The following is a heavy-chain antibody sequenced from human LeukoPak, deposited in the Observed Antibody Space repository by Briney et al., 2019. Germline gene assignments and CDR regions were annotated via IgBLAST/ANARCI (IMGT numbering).Heavy chain of an antibody. V-gene: IGHV1-69*05. Sequence: GASVTVSCKASGGTFSSYAISWVRQAPGQGLEWMGGIIPIFGTANYAQKFQGRVTVTRDTSTSTVHMELSGLRSEDTAVYYCARDQEAFDYWGQGTLVTVSS. CDR3: ARDQEAFDY. CDR2: IIPIFGTA. J-gene: IGHJ4*02. CDR1: GGTFSSYA.